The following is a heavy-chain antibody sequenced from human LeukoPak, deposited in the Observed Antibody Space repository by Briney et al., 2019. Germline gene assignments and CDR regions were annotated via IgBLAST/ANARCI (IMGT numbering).Heavy chain of an antibody. CDR1: GDSISNSDFY. V-gene: IGHV4-39*01. CDR3: ARVDIVVVPAAMDMDV. CDR2: VYYVGNT. D-gene: IGHD2-2*03. J-gene: IGHJ6*02. Sequence: ASETLSLTCTVSGDSISNSDFYWVWVRQSPGKGLEGIGNVYYVGNTYYNPSLKSRLTISVDTSKNQFSLKLSSVTAADTAVYYCARVDIVVVPAAMDMDVWGQGTTVTVSS.